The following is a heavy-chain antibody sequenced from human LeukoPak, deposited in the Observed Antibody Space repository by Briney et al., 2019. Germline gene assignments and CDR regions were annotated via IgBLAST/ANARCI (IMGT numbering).Heavy chain of an antibody. CDR1: GGFISSGDYY. D-gene: IGHD2-2*01. J-gene: IGHJ3*02. CDR2: CYYSGIT. V-gene: IGHV4-30-4*01. CDR3: ARVMGGYCSSTSCYGDAFDI. Sequence: SEPLSLTCTVSGGFISSGDYYWRRIRQPPGKGLGWIVYCYYSGITYYNPSLTSRVTITVDNSKTQFSLKLISVCGAGTAVYFCARVMGGYCSSTSCYGDAFDIWGEGPMVSVSS.